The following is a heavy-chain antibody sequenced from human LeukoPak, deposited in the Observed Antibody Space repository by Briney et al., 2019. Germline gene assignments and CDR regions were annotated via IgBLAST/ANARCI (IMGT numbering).Heavy chain of an antibody. J-gene: IGHJ3*02. CDR2: ISSSSSTI. V-gene: IGHV3-48*01. CDR1: GFTFSSYS. CDR3: ARETTVTTYDAFDI. D-gene: IGHD4-17*01. Sequence: PGGSLRLSCAASGFTFSSYSMNWVRQAPGKGLEWVSYISSSSSTIYYADSVKGRFTISRDNAENSLYLQMNSLRAEDTAVYYCARETTVTTYDAFDIWGQGTMVTVSS.